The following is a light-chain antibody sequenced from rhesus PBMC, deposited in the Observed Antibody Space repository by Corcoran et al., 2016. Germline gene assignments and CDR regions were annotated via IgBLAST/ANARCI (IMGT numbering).Light chain of an antibody. Sequence: DIQMTQSPSSLSASVGDTVTINCRASQSISSWLAWYQQKPGKAPKLLIYKASSLQSWVPSRFSGSGSRTAFPLTLSSLQSDDFATCYFYQYSSSPWTFGQGTKVEIK. J-gene: IGKJ1*01. V-gene: IGKV1-22*01. CDR1: QSISSW. CDR2: KAS. CDR3: YQYSSSPWT.